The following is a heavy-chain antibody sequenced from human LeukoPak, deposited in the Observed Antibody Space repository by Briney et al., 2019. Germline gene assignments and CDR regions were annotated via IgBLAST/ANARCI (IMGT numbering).Heavy chain of an antibody. V-gene: IGHV4-34*01. J-gene: IGHJ6*03. CDR2: INHSGST. D-gene: IGHD2-2*01. CDR3: ARAIRRLYYYYYMDV. Sequence: SETLSLTCAVSGGSFSGYYWSWIRQPPGKGLEWIGEINHSGSTNYNPSLKSRVTISVDTSKNQFSLKLSSVTAADTAVYYCARAIRRLYYYYYMDVWGKGTTVTVSS. CDR1: GGSFSGYY.